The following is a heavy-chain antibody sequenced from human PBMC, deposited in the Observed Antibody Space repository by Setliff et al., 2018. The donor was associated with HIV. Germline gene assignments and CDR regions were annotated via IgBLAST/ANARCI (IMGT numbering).Heavy chain of an antibody. CDR2: VYHSGKT. CDR1: GQFISDGYY. J-gene: IGHJ5*02. Sequence: TLSLTCTVSGQFISDGYYWGWIRQPPGKGLEWIGSVYHSGKTYYNPSLKSRVTMSADTSKNQISLMLRSMAAADTAVYYCAKHDFGEGSCFDPWGQGSLVTVSS. V-gene: IGHV4-38-2*02. CDR3: AKHDFGEGSCFDP. D-gene: IGHD3-16*01.